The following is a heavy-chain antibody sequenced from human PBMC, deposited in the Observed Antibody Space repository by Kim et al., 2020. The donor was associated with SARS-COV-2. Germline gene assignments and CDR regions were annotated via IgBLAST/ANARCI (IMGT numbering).Heavy chain of an antibody. Sequence: SETLSLTCSVSGDSISSTYYFWGWIRQPPGKGLEWIGSIYYSGTTYYNPSLKSRVTISVDTSKNRLSLRVTSVTAADTAVYYCARQRGYDYGWAKIDYWGQGTLVTVSS. CDR2: IYYSGTT. V-gene: IGHV4-39*01. CDR1: GDSISSTYYF. D-gene: IGHD5-18*01. J-gene: IGHJ4*02. CDR3: ARQRGYDYGWAKIDY.